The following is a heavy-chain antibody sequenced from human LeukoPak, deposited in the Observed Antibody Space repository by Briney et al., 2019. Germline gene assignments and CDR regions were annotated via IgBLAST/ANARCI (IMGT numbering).Heavy chain of an antibody. V-gene: IGHV1-69*04. J-gene: IGHJ6*03. D-gene: IGHD4-11*01. Sequence: SVKVSCKASGGTFSSYAISWVRQAPGQGLEWMGRIIPILGIANYAQKFQGRVTITADKSTSTAYMELSSLRSDDTAVYYCARDTTVTRYYYMDVWGKGTTVTVSS. CDR2: IIPILGIA. CDR3: ARDTTVTRYYYMDV. CDR1: GGTFSSYA.